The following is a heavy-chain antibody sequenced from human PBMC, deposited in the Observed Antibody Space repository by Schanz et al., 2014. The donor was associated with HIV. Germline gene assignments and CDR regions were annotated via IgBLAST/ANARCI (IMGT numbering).Heavy chain of an antibody. J-gene: IGHJ3*02. V-gene: IGHV3-30*18. CDR2: ISYDGSNK. D-gene: IGHD1-26*01. Sequence: QVQLVESGGGVVQPGRSLSLSCAGSGLTFSSYGMHWVRQAPGKGLEWVAVISYDGSNKYYADSVKGRFTISRDNSKNTLYLQMNSLRAEDTAVYYCAKDGSWEAFDVFDIWGQGTMVTVSS. CDR1: GLTFSSYG. CDR3: AKDGSWEAFDVFDI.